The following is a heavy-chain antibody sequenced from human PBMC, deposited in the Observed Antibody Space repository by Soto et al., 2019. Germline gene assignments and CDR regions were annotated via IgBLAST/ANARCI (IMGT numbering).Heavy chain of an antibody. V-gene: IGHV1-69*13. D-gene: IGHD3-3*01. CDR2: IIPIFGTA. Sequence: SVKVSCKASGGTFSSYAISWVRQAPGQGLEWMGGIIPIFGTANYAQKFQGRVTITADESTSTAYMELSSLRSEDTAVYYCARDFGDRKDFWSDSDAFDIWGQGTMVTVSS. CDR3: ARDFGDRKDFWSDSDAFDI. CDR1: GGTFSSYA. J-gene: IGHJ3*02.